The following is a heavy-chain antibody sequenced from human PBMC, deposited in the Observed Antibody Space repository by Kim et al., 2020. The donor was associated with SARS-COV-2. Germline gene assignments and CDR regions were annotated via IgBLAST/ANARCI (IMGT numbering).Heavy chain of an antibody. D-gene: IGHD3-10*01. V-gene: IGHV4-39*01. CDR2: IYYSGST. Sequence: SETLSLTCTVSGGSISSSSYYWGWIRQPPGKGLEWIGSIYYSGSTYYNPSLKSRVTISVDTSKNQFSLKLSSVTAADTAVYYCARPGPNGFYGSGNNWFDPWGQGTLVTVSS. CDR1: GGSISSSSYY. J-gene: IGHJ5*02. CDR3: ARPGPNGFYGSGNNWFDP.